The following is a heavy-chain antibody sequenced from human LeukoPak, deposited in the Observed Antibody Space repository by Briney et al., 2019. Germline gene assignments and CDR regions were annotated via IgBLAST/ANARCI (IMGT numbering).Heavy chain of an antibody. J-gene: IGHJ4*02. Sequence: ASVKVSCKASGYTFTDYDINWVRQAPGQGLEWMGRINTNTGNPTYAQGFTGRFVFSLDTSVSTAYLQISSLKAEDSAVYHCARQKTDYYDSSGYYTFDYWGQGTLVTVSS. D-gene: IGHD3-22*01. CDR2: INTNTGNP. CDR1: GYTFTDYD. V-gene: IGHV7-4-1*02. CDR3: ARQKTDYYDSSGYYTFDY.